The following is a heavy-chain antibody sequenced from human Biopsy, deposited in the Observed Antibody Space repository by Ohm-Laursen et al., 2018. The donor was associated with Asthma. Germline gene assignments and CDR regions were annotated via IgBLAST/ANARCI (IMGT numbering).Heavy chain of an antibody. V-gene: IGHV4-30-2*01. CDR3: ARMITMIQAANYYSYAMDV. J-gene: IGHJ6*02. D-gene: IGHD3-22*01. CDR2: LFPSGTT. Sequence: TLSLTWTVSYGSINSGGYSWNWIRQPPGKGLGWIGLLFPSGTTHHKPSLKSRVTISVDRSKRQFSLKVNSVTAADTAVYYCARMITMIQAANYYSYAMDVWGQGTTVTVSS. CDR1: YGSINSGGYS.